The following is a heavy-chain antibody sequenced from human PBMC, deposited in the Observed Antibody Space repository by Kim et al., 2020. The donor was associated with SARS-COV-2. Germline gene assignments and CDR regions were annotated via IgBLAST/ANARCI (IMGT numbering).Heavy chain of an antibody. CDR2: ISAYNGNT. V-gene: IGHV1-18*01. CDR1: GYNFTSYG. CDR3: GMHDFWGGSFSGERRYYGMDV. Sequence: ASVKVSCKTSGYNFTSYGISWVRQAPGQGLEWMGWISAYNGNTNYAQKLQGRVTMTTDTSTSTAYMELRSLRSDDAAVYYCGMHDFWGGSFSGERRYYGMDVWGEGTRVTVSS. D-gene: IGHD3-3*01. J-gene: IGHJ6*04.